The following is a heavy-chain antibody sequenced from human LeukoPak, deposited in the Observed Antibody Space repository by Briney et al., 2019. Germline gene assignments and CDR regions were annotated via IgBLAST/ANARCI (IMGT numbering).Heavy chain of an antibody. V-gene: IGHV3-21*01. D-gene: IGHD6-13*01. CDR1: GFTFSSYS. Sequence: GGSLRLSCAASGFTFSSYSMNWVRQAPGKGLEWVSSISSSSSYIYYADSVKGRFTISRDNAKNSLYMQMNSLRAEDTGVYYCARDFGAAGSFDYWGQGTLVTVSS. CDR2: ISSSSSYI. CDR3: ARDFGAAGSFDY. J-gene: IGHJ4*02.